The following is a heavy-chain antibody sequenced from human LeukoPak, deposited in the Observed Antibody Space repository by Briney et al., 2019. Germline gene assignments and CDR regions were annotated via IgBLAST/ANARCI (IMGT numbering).Heavy chain of an antibody. D-gene: IGHD3-10*01. CDR1: GGSLSGSY. V-gene: IGHV4-34*01. J-gene: IGHJ5*02. Sequence: PSETLSLTCDVNGGSLSGSYWSWIRQSPEKGLEWIGEINQSGNSNCNPSLKSRVTILVDTSKNQFSLKLSSVTAADTAAYYCARLQYYGSGSYYNWFDPWGQGTLVTVSS. CDR3: ARLQYYGSGSYYNWFDP. CDR2: INQSGNS.